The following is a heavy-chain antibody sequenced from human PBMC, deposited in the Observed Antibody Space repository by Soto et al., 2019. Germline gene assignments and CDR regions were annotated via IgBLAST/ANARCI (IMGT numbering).Heavy chain of an antibody. CDR2: IYSGGST. V-gene: IGHV3-53*01. D-gene: IGHD1-26*01. Sequence: PGGSLRLSCAASGFTVSSNYMSWVRQAPGKGLEWVSVIYSGGSTYYADSVKGRFTIPRDNSKNTLYLQMNSLRAEDTAVYYCARVGSIVGATSDFDYWGQGTLVTVSS. CDR1: GFTVSSNY. J-gene: IGHJ4*02. CDR3: ARVGSIVGATSDFDY.